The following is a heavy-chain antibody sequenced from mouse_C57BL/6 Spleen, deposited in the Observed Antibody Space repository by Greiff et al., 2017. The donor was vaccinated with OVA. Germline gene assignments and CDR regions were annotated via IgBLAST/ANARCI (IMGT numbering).Heavy chain of an antibody. D-gene: IGHD1-1*01. CDR1: GYTFTSYW. Sequence: QVQLQQPGAELVMPGASVKLSCKASGYTFTSYWMHWVKQRPGQGLEWIGEIDPSDSYTNYNQKFKGKSTLTVDKSSSTAYMQLSSLTSADSAVYYCARTRVYGSSYLYAMDYWGQGTSVTVSS. CDR2: IDPSDSYT. V-gene: IGHV1-69*01. J-gene: IGHJ4*01. CDR3: ARTRVYGSSYLYAMDY.